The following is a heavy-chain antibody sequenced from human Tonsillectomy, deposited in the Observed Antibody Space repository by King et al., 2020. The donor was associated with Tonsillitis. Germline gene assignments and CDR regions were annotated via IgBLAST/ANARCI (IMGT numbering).Heavy chain of an antibody. CDR1: EFPFSSYS. D-gene: IGHD2-2*01. Sequence: VQLVESGGGLVKPGGSLRLSCAASEFPFSSYSLNWVRQAPGKGLEWVSSISSDSNHIFYADSVKGRFTISRDNAKNSLYLQMNSLRADDTAVYYCARLYCGSSICYASDSWGQGTLVTVSS. CDR2: ISSDSNHI. V-gene: IGHV3-21*01. J-gene: IGHJ4*02. CDR3: ARLYCGSSICYASDS.